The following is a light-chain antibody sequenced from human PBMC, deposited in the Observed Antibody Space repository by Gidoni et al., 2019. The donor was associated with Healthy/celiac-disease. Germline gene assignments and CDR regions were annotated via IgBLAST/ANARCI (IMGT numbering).Light chain of an antibody. CDR1: SSNIGSNT. CDR3: AAWDDSLNAWV. CDR2: SNN. J-gene: IGLJ3*02. Sequence: QSVLTQPPSASGTPGQRGTISCSGSSSNIGSNTVNWYQQLPGTAPKLLIYSNNHRPSGVPDRFSGSKSGTSASLAISGLQSEDEADYYCAAWDDSLNAWVFGGGTKLTVL. V-gene: IGLV1-44*01.